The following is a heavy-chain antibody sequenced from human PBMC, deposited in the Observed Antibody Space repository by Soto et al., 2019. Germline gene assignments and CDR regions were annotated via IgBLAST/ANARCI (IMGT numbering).Heavy chain of an antibody. D-gene: IGHD5-18*01. Sequence: QVQLVQSGAEVKKPGASVKVSCKASGYTFTSYAISWVRQAPGQGLEWMGWIRAYNGNTNYAQKLKGRVTMTKDTTTSTDYMKLRSLRSADTALYYCAIHGRYSYEDYFDYWGQGTLVTVSS. V-gene: IGHV1-18*01. CDR2: IRAYNGNT. CDR3: AIHGRYSYEDYFDY. CDR1: GYTFTSYA. J-gene: IGHJ4*02.